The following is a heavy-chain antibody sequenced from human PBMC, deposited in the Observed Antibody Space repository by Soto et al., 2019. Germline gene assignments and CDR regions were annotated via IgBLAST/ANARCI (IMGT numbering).Heavy chain of an antibody. CDR3: ARDGGQWLNWFDP. V-gene: IGHV3-48*01. CDR2: ISSSSSTI. D-gene: IGHD6-19*01. J-gene: IGHJ5*02. CDR1: GFTFSSYS. Sequence: EVQLVESGGGLVQPGGSLRLSCAASGFTFSSYSMNWVRQAPGKGLEWVSYISSSSSTIYYADSVKGRFTISRDNAKKELYLQMNSLRAEDTAVYYCARDGGQWLNWFDPWGQGTLVTVSS.